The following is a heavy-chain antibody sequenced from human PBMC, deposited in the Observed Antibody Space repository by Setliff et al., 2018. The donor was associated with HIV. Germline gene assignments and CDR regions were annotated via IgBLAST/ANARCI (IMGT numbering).Heavy chain of an antibody. V-gene: IGHV3-7*03. D-gene: IGHD3-10*01. CDR1: GFTFSDYW. CDR3: RGSGNSYAFDM. Sequence: QAGGSLRLSCAASGFTFSDYWMSWVRQAPGKGLEWVANIKQDGSEKYYVESVKGRFTISRDNAENSLYLQMNNLRAEDTAVYYCRGSGNSYAFDMWGQGTMVTVSS. CDR2: IKQDGSEK. J-gene: IGHJ3*02.